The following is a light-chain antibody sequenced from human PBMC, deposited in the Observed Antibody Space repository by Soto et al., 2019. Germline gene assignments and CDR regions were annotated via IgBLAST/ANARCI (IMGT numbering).Light chain of an antibody. CDR1: QGIRND. Sequence: AIQMTQSPSSLSASVGDRVTITCRASQGIRNDLGWNQQKPGKAPKLLIYGASSLQSGVPSRFSGSGSGTDFTRTIYCLQPEDFASYYGLQDYNSPRTCGGGKKGEI. CDR3: LQDYNSPRT. CDR2: GAS. J-gene: IGKJ4*01. V-gene: IGKV1-6*01.